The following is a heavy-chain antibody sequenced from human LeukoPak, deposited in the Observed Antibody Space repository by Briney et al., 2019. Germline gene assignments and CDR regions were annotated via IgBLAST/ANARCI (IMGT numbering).Heavy chain of an antibody. CDR2: ISASGTRT. J-gene: IGHJ4*02. V-gene: IGHV3-23*01. CDR1: GYSFSTYA. D-gene: IGHD2-15*01. CDR3: AKRPCSGGSCSDFDY. Sequence: GGSLRLSCAASGYSFSTYAMSWVRQAPGKGLEWVSSISASGTRTSYADSVKGRFTISRDNSKNILYLQMSSLRVEDTAVYYCAKRPCSGGSCSDFDYWGQGTLVSVSS.